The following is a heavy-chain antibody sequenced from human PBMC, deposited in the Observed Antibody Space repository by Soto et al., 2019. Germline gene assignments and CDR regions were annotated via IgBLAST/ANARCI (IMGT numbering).Heavy chain of an antibody. J-gene: IGHJ6*04. Sequence: ASVKVSCKASGYTFTGYYMHWVRQAPGQGLEWMGWINPNSGGTNYAQKFQGWVTMTRDTSISTAYMELSRLRSDDTAGYYCARDFTHRYGMDVGGKGPRVTVPS. V-gene: IGHV1-2*04. CDR2: INPNSGGT. CDR1: GYTFTGYY. CDR3: ARDFTHRYGMDV.